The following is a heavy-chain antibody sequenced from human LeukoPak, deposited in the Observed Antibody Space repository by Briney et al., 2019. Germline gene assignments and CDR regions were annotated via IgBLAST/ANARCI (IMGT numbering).Heavy chain of an antibody. Sequence: SETLSLTCSVSGGSISSGDYFWTWIRQPPGKGLEYIGYIYYSGSTYYNPSLKSRVTISVDTSKNQFSLKLSSVTAADTAVYYCARSPDFYWYFDLWGRGTLVTVSS. V-gene: IGHV4-30-4*01. CDR1: GGSISSGDYF. CDR3: ARSPDFYWYFDL. D-gene: IGHD3-3*01. CDR2: IYYSGST. J-gene: IGHJ2*01.